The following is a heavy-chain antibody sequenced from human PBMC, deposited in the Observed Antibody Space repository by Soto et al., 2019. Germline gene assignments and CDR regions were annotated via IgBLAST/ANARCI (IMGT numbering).Heavy chain of an antibody. CDR3: ARHLGPTGVMD. Sequence: PSETLSLTCAVSGDYIGSSAYFWGWTRQSPGKGLEWIASIGPGGNSNYNPSLKSRITITSDASTNHYSLKVTSDTAADTAIYYCARHLGPTGVMDWGKGLLVTVS. CDR1: GDYIGSSAYF. J-gene: IGHJ4*02. CDR2: IGPGGNS. V-gene: IGHV4-39*01. D-gene: IGHD3-16*01.